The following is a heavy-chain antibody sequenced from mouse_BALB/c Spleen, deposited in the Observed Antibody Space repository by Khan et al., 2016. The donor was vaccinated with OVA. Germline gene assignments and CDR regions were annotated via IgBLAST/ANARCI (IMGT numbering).Heavy chain of an antibody. CDR2: INTYTGEP. CDR3: ARISSYWHCDV. V-gene: IGHV9-1*02. Sequence: QIQLVQSGPELKKPGETVKISCKASGYTFTNYGMNWVKQAPGKGLKWMGWINTYTGEPTYADDFKGRFVFSLETSASTAYLQISNLKNEDMTTYFCARISSYWHCDVWGGGTTVTVSS. CDR1: GYTFTNYG. D-gene: IGHD6-2*01. J-gene: IGHJ1*01.